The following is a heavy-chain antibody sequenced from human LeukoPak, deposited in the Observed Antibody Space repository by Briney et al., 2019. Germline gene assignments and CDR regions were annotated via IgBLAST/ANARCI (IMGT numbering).Heavy chain of an antibody. V-gene: IGHV3-21*01. CDR2: ISSSSSYI. CDR3: LPDWFDP. Sequence: GALRLSCAASGFILSSNTMNWVRQAPGKGLEWVSSISSSSSYIYYADSVKGRFTISRDNAKNSLFLQMNSLRTEDTAVYYCLPDWFDPWGQGTLVTVSS. CDR1: GFILSSNT. J-gene: IGHJ5*02.